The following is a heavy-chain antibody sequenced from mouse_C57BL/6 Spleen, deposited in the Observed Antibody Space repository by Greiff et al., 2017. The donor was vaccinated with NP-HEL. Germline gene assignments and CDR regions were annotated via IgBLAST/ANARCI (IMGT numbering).Heavy chain of an antibody. Sequence: VQLQQPGAELVRPGSSVKLSCKASGYTFTSYWMHWVKQRPIQGLEWIGNIDPSDSETHYNQKFKDKATLTVDKSSSTAYMQLSSLTSEDSAVYYCARFPPYGNSFDYWGQGTTLTVSS. D-gene: IGHD2-1*01. J-gene: IGHJ2*01. CDR3: ARFPPYGNSFDY. CDR1: GYTFTSYW. CDR2: IDPSDSET. V-gene: IGHV1-52*01.